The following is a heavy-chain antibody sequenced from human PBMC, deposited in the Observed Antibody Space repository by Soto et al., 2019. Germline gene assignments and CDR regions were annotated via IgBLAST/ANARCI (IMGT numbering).Heavy chain of an antibody. CDR2: ISSSSSTI. CDR1: GFTFSSYS. J-gene: IGHJ4*02. CDR3: ARSGDSYDSSGYYY. V-gene: IGHV3-48*02. D-gene: IGHD3-22*01. Sequence: GGSLRLSFAASGFTFSSYSMNWVRQAPGKGLEWVSYISSSSSTIYYADSVKGRFTISRDNAKNSLYLQMNSLRDEDTAVYYCARSGDSYDSSGYYYWGQGTLVTVSS.